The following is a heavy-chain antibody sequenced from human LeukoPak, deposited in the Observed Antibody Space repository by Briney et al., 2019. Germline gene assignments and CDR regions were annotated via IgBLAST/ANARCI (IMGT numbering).Heavy chain of an antibody. CDR3: AKYEGDSDY. J-gene: IGHJ4*02. Sequence: GGSLRLSCIASGFTFGDYAMSWVRQAPGKGLEWVAVISYDGSNKYYADSVKGRFTISRDNSKNTLYLQMNSLRAEDTAVYYCAKYEGDSDYWGQGTLVTVSS. V-gene: IGHV3-30*18. D-gene: IGHD3-16*01. CDR2: ISYDGSNK. CDR1: GFTFGDYA.